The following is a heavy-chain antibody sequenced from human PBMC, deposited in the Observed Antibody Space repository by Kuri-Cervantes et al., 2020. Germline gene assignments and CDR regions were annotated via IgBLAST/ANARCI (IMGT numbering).Heavy chain of an antibody. J-gene: IGHJ6*02. V-gene: IGHV4-59*08. Sequence: SETLSLTCTVSGGSISSYYWSWIRQPPGKGLEWIGYIYYSGSTNYNPSLKSRVTISVDTSKNQFSLKLSSVTAADTAVYYCAVGFKAYYYYGMDVWGQGTTVTVSS. CDR1: GGSISSYY. D-gene: IGHD2-2*01. CDR3: AVGFKAYYYYGMDV. CDR2: IYYSGST.